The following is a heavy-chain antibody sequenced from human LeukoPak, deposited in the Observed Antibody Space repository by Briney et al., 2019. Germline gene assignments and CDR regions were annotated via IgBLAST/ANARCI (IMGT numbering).Heavy chain of an antibody. J-gene: IGHJ4*02. CDR2: ISYDGSNK. D-gene: IGHD5-12*01. CDR3: ARDFRYEGDY. V-gene: IGHV3-30*03. CDR1: GFTFSSYG. Sequence: GGSLRLSCAASGFTFSSYGMHWVRQAPGKGLEWVAVISYDGSNKYYADSVKGRFTISRDNSKNTLYLQMNSLSVEDTAVYYCARDFRYEGDYWGQGTLVTVSS.